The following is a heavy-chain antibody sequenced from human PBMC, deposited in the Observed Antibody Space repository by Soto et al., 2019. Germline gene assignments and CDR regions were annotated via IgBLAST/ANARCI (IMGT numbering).Heavy chain of an antibody. Sequence: SETLSLTCSVSGGSISSFTYYWGWIRQPPGKGLEWIVTVYYNENTYYNPSLKSRVTITVDTAKNQFSLNLRSVTAADTAMYFCARRERYYGSPGWFDPWGPGPLVTVSS. V-gene: IGHV4-39*01. CDR2: VYYNENT. CDR1: GGSISSFTYY. CDR3: ARRERYYGSPGWFDP. J-gene: IGHJ5*02. D-gene: IGHD3-10*01.